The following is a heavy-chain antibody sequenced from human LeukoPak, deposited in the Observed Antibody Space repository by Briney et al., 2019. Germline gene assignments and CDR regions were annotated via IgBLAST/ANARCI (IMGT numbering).Heavy chain of an antibody. V-gene: IGHV4-34*01. J-gene: IGHJ4*02. D-gene: IGHD3-22*01. CDR2: INHSGST. CDR1: GFTFSDYY. Sequence: PGGSLRLSCAASGFTFSDYYMSWIRQPPGKGLEWIGEINHSGSTNYNPSLKSRVTISVDTSKNQFSLKLSSVTAADTAVYYCARGGDYYDSSGYYPLYSYWGQGTLVTVSS. CDR3: ARGGDYYDSSGYYPLYSY.